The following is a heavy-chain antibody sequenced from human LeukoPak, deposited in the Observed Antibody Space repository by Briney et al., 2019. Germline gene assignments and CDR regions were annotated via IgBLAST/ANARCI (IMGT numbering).Heavy chain of an antibody. V-gene: IGHV1-69*06. Sequence: SVKVSCKASGGTFSKYTITWVRQTPGQGLEWMGGIIPIFGTPNYAQSFQGRVTITADKSTNIAYMELRRLRPEDTAVYYCGRVHAGIAPADRSLASSYMDVWGKGTTVTVSS. D-gene: IGHD6-13*01. CDR3: GRVHAGIAPADRSLASSYMDV. J-gene: IGHJ6*03. CDR2: IIPIFGTP. CDR1: GGTFSKYT.